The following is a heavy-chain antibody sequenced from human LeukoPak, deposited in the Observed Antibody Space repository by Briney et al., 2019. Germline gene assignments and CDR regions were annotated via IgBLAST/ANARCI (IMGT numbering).Heavy chain of an antibody. CDR1: GGSFSGYY. J-gene: IGHJ3*02. D-gene: IGHD1-26*01. V-gene: IGHV4-59*01. Sequence: SETLSLTCAVYGGSFSGYYWSWIRQSPGKGLEWIGYIYYTGTSYNPSLKSRVTISVDTSKSQFSLKLSSVTAADTAVYYCARAGRWEGRPHAFDIWGQGTMVTVSS. CDR3: ARAGRWEGRPHAFDI. CDR2: IYYTGT.